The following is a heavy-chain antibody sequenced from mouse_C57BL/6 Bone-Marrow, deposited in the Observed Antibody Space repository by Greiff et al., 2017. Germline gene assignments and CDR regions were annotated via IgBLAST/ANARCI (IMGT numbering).Heavy chain of an antibody. CDR1: GFNIKDDY. Sequence: EVQLQESGAELVRPGASVKLSCTASGFNIKDDYMHWVKQRPEQGLEWIGWIDPENGDTEYASKFQGKATITADTSSNTDYLQLSSLTSEDTAVYYCTNTMVTTGGAWFAYWGQGTLVTVSA. J-gene: IGHJ3*01. CDR3: TNTMVTTGGAWFAY. V-gene: IGHV14-4*01. D-gene: IGHD2-2*01. CDR2: IDPENGDT.